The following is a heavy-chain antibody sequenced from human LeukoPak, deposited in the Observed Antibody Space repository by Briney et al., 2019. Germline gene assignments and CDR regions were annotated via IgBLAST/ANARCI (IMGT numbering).Heavy chain of an antibody. J-gene: IGHJ4*02. CDR1: GFNFNTYS. D-gene: IGHD5-12*01. CDR3: ARDKSGYDYSALDY. CDR2: ISRASESI. V-gene: IGHV3-21*01. Sequence: PGGSLRLSCEASGFNFNTYSMAWVRQAPGKGLEWVSIISRASESIFYADSVKGRFTISRDNAKNSLYLQMNSLRAEDTAVYYCARDKSGYDYSALDYWGQGTLVTVSS.